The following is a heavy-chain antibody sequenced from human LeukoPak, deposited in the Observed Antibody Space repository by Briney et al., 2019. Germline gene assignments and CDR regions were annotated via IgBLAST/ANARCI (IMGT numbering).Heavy chain of an antibody. Sequence: SETLSLTCTVSGGSISSYYWSWIRQPAGKGLEWIGRIYTSGSTNYNPSLKSRVTMSVDTSKNQFSLKLSSVTAADTAVYYCARAHIVVVPAATGGLWFDPWGQGTLVTVSS. CDR1: GGSISSYY. J-gene: IGHJ5*02. D-gene: IGHD2-2*01. CDR3: ARAHIVVVPAATGGLWFDP. V-gene: IGHV4-4*07. CDR2: IYTSGST.